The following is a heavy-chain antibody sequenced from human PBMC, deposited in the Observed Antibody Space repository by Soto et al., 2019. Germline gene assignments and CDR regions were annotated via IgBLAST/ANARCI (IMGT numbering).Heavy chain of an antibody. CDR3: TRELRTTMVRGVTAYGMDV. Sequence: PGGSLRLSCTASGFTFGDYAMSWVRQAPGKGLEWVGFIRSKAYGGTTEYAASVKGRFTISRDDSKSIAYLQMNSLKTEDTAVYYCTRELRTTMVRGVTAYGMDVWGQGTTVTVSS. CDR1: GFTFGDYA. CDR2: IRSKAYGGTT. J-gene: IGHJ6*02. D-gene: IGHD3-10*01. V-gene: IGHV3-49*04.